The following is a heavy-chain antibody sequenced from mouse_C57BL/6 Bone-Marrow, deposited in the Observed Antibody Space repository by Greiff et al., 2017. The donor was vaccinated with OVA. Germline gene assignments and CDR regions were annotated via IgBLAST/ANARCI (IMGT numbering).Heavy chain of an antibody. J-gene: IGHJ2*01. Sequence: LMESGAELVRPGASVTLSCKASGYTFTDYEMHWVKQTPVHGLEWIGAIDPETGGTAYNQKFKGKAILTADKSSSTAYMELRSLTSEDSAVYYCTRFDYWGQGTTLTVSS. CDR2: IDPETGGT. CDR3: TRFDY. V-gene: IGHV1-15*01. CDR1: GYTFTDYE.